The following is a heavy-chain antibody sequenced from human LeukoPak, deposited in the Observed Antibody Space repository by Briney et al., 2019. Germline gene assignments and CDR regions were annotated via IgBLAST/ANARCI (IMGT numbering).Heavy chain of an antibody. CDR2: TYYRSKWYN. J-gene: IGHJ4*02. D-gene: IGHD3-10*01. CDR1: GDSFSSNSAA. CDR3: ARGELLWFGELLDY. V-gene: IGHV6-1*01. Sequence: SQTLSLTCAISGDSFSSNSAAWNWIRQSPSRGLEWLGRTYYRSKWYNDYAVSVKSRITINPDTSKNQFSLQLNSVTPEDTAVYYCARGELLWFGELLDYWGQGTLVTVSS.